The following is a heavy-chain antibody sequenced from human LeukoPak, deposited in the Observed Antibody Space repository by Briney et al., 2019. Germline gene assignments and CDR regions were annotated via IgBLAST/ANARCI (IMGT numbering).Heavy chain of an antibody. V-gene: IGHV4-30-4*01. CDR1: GGSISSGDYY. D-gene: IGHD6-19*01. CDR2: IYYSGST. Sequence: SETLSLTCTVSGGSISSGDYYWSWIRQPPGKGLEWIGYIYYSGSTYYSPSLKSRITISVDTSKDQFSLKLTSVTAADTAVYYCASVGSAGGPIFWYFDLWGRGTLVTVSS. CDR3: ASVGSAGGPIFWYFDL. J-gene: IGHJ2*01.